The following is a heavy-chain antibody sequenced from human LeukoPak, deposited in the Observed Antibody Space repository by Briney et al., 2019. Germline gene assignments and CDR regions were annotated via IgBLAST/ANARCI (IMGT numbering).Heavy chain of an antibody. V-gene: IGHV3-7*01. CDR2: IKQDGSEK. CDR1: GFTFSSYW. CDR3: ARDLKGGYYYYYMDV. Sequence: GGSLRLSCAASGFTFSSYWMSWVRQAPGKGLEWVANIKQDGSEKYYVDSVKGRFTISRDNAKNSLYLQMNSLRAEDTAVYYCARDLKGGYYYYYMDVWGKGTTVTVSS. J-gene: IGHJ6*03.